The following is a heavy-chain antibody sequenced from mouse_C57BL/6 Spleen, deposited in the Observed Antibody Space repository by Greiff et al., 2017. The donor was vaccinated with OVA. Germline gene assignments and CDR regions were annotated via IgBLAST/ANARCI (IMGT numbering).Heavy chain of an antibody. CDR3: ARRSTTASSGGWFAY. V-gene: IGHV1-52*01. D-gene: IGHD1-2*01. CDR2: IDPSDSET. CDR1: GYTFTSYW. J-gene: IGHJ3*01. Sequence: VQLQQPGAELVRPGSSVKLSCKASGYTFTSYWMHWVKQRPIKGLEWIGNIDPSDSETHSNQKFKDKATLTVDNSSSTAYMQLSRLTSEDSAVYYCARRSTTASSGGWFAYWGQGTLVTVSA.